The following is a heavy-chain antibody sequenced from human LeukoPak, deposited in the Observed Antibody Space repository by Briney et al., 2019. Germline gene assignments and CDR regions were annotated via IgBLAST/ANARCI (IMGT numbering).Heavy chain of an antibody. Sequence: ASVKVSCKASGYTFTSYYMHWVRQAPGRGLEWMGIINPSGGSTSYAQKFQGRVTMTRDTSTSTVYMELSSLRSEDTAVYYCARDRDRYSSSWYVGYYFDYWGQGTLVTVSS. CDR2: INPSGGST. CDR3: ARDRDRYSSSWYVGYYFDY. J-gene: IGHJ4*02. CDR1: GYTFTSYY. D-gene: IGHD6-13*01. V-gene: IGHV1-46*01.